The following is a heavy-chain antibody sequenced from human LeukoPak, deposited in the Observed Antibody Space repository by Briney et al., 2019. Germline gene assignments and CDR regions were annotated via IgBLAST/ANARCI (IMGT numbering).Heavy chain of an antibody. J-gene: IGHJ3*02. CDR1: GFTFSSYG. D-gene: IGHD3-10*01. CDR2: ISYDGSNK. V-gene: IGHV3-30*18. Sequence: GGSLRLSCAASGFTFSSYGMHWVRQAPGKGLEWVAVISYDGSNKYYADSVKGRFTISRDNSKNTLYLQMSSLRAEDTAVYYCANKGLLWFGDPPAFDIWGQGTMVTVSS. CDR3: ANKGLLWFGDPPAFDI.